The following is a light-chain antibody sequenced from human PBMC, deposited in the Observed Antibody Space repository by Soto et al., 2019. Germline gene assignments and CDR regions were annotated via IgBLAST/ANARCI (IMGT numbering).Light chain of an antibody. CDR2: AVS. J-gene: IGLJ2*01. CDR1: SSDVGGYDY. CDR3: SSYAGSDNVV. Sequence: QSALTQPPSASGSPGQSVTISCTGTSSDVGGYDYVSWYQQHPGKAPKLMIYAVSQRPSGVPDRFSGSKSGNTASLTVYGLQAEDEADYYCSSYAGSDNVVFGGGTKLTVL. V-gene: IGLV2-8*01.